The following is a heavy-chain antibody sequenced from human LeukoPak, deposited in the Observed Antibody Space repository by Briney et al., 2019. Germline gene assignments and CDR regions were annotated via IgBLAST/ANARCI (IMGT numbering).Heavy chain of an antibody. Sequence: GGSLRLSCEASGFTFSHYWMSWVRQAPGKGPEWVANINEDGSQRFYGDSVKGRFTISRDNARNSLHLQMNSLRAEDTTVYYCTRDFSGVFDFWGQGTLVTVSS. J-gene: IGHJ4*02. CDR2: INEDGSQR. V-gene: IGHV3-7*01. CDR1: GFTFSHYW. CDR3: TRDFSGVFDF.